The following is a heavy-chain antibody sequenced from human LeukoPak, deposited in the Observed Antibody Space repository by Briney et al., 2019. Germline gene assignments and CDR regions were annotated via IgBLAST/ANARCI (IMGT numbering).Heavy chain of an antibody. Sequence: GASVKVSCKASGYTFTDYYLHWVRQAPGQGLEWVGIINPSGGSTSYAQNFQGRVTMTRDTSTNTVYMELSSLRSEDTAMYYCARKGYSGSYRHYFDYWGQGTLVTVSS. J-gene: IGHJ4*02. D-gene: IGHD1-26*01. CDR2: INPSGGST. CDR3: ARKGYSGSYRHYFDY. V-gene: IGHV1-46*01. CDR1: GYTFTDYY.